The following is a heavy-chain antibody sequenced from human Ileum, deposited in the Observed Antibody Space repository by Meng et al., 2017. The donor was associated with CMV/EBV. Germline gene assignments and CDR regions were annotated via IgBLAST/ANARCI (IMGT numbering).Heavy chain of an antibody. V-gene: IGHV4-4*07. CDR1: GASITTFY. Sequence: QVALRVAGPGLVKPSGTLPRTCTVSGASITTFYWRWSRQPAGRALEWIVRIYHGRSTNYNPSLKSRVTLSVDTSKNQFSMRLTSVTAADTAVYYCARGPGGFGDFNFDYWGQGTLVTVSS. CDR2: IYHGRST. J-gene: IGHJ4*02. CDR3: ARGPGGFGDFNFDY. D-gene: IGHD3-16*01.